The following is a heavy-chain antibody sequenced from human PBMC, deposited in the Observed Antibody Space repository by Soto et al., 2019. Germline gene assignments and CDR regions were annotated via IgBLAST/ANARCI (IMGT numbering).Heavy chain of an antibody. CDR2: FDPEDGET. Sequence: ASVKVSCKVSGYTLTELSMHWVRQAPGKGLEWMGGFDPEDGETIYAQKFQGRVTMTEDTSTDTAYMELRSLRSDDTAVYYCARLVQGGSGSSFDYWGQGTLGTVSS. CDR1: GYTLTELS. CDR3: ARLVQGGSGSSFDY. D-gene: IGHD3-10*01. J-gene: IGHJ4*02. V-gene: IGHV1-24*01.